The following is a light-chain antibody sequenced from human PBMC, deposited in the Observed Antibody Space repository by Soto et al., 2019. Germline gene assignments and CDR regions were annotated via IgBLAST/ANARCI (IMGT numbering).Light chain of an antibody. CDR3: RQYGSSPQT. CDR2: GAS. V-gene: IGKV3-20*01. Sequence: EIVMTQSPATLSVSPVERATLSCRASQSVSSSYLAWYQQKPGQAPRLLIYGASSRATGIPDRFSGSGSGTDFTLTISRLEPEDFAVYYCRQYGSSPQTFGQGTKVDIK. J-gene: IGKJ1*01. CDR1: QSVSSSY.